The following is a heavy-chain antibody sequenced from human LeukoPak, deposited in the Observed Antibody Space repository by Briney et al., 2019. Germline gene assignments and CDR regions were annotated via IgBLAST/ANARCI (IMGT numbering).Heavy chain of an antibody. Sequence: PGGSLRLSCAASGFTFSDYYMSWIRQAPGKGLEWVSDISSSGSYTNDVDSVKGRFTISRDNAKNSLHLEMNSLRVEDTAVYYCAREGYNSGPIPFDSWGQGTLVTVSS. J-gene: IGHJ5*01. CDR2: ISSSGSYT. CDR3: AREGYNSGPIPFDS. D-gene: IGHD5-18*01. CDR1: GFTFSDYY. V-gene: IGHV3-11*06.